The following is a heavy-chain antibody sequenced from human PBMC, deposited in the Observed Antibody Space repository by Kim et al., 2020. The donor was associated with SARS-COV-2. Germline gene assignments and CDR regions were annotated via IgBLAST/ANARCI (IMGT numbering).Heavy chain of an antibody. CDR3: ASLIQSNAFDI. CDR2: T. D-gene: IGHD5-18*01. Sequence: TRYSPSCQGEVTISADKSISTAYLQWSSLKASDTAMYYCASLIQSNAFDIWGQGTMVTVSS. V-gene: IGHV5-51*01. J-gene: IGHJ3*02.